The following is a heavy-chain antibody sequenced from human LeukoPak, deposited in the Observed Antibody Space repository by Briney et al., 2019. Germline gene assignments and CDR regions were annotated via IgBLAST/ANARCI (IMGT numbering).Heavy chain of an antibody. J-gene: IGHJ6*03. CDR3: ARDRPTSTYYYYYYMDV. CDR2: ISSSGSTI. CDR1: GFTFSDYY. V-gene: IGHV3-11*04. Sequence: GGSLRLSCAASGFTFSDYYMSWIRQAPGKGLEWVSYISSSGSTIYYADSVKGRFTISRDNAKNSLYLQMNSLRAEDTAVYYCARDRPTSTYYYYYYMDVWGKGTTVTVSS. D-gene: IGHD4-11*01.